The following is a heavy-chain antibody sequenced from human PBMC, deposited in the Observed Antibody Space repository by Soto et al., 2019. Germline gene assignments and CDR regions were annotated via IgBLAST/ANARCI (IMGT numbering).Heavy chain of an antibody. CDR2: FDPEDGET. J-gene: IGHJ4*02. V-gene: IGHV1-24*01. CDR1: GYTLTELS. Sequence: XSVKVSCRVSGYTLTELSMHWVRQAPGKGLEWMGGFDPEDGETIYAQKFQGRVTMTEDTSTDTAYMELSSLRSEDTAVYYCATLLAVLEYYFDYWGQGTLVTVSS. D-gene: IGHD3-3*01. CDR3: ATLLAVLEYYFDY.